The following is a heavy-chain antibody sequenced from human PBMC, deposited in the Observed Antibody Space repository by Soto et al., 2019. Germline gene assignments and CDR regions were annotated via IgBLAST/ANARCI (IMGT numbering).Heavy chain of an antibody. CDR3: ARDPGYWYFDL. J-gene: IGHJ2*01. CDR1: GYTFTGYY. D-gene: IGHD1-1*01. CDR2: INPNSGGT. V-gene: IGHV1-2*04. Sequence: ASVKLSCKASGYTFTGYYMHWVRQAPGQGLEWMGWINPNSGGTNYAQKFQGWVTMTRDTSISTAYMELSRLRSDDTAVYYCARDPGYWYFDLWGRGTLVTVSS.